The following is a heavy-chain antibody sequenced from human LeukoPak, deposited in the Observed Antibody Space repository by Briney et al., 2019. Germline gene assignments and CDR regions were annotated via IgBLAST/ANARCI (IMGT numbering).Heavy chain of an antibody. CDR2: IHWNGSRT. CDR3: AGALRLGELSFPVDY. Sequence: GGSLSLSCAASGFTFDDYGMSWVRQAPGKVLGWVSGIHWNGSRTSYADSVKGRFTIHRHNPKNSLYRQMNSLRAEDTALYYCAGALRLGELSFPVDYWGQGTLVTVSS. J-gene: IGHJ4*02. V-gene: IGHV3-20*04. CDR1: GFTFDDYG. D-gene: IGHD3-16*02.